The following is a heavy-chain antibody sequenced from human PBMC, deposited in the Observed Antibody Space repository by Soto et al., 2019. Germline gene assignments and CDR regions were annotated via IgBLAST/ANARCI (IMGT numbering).Heavy chain of an antibody. CDR3: ALRGPKLDGDLHTH. CDR2: ITGSSTYI. Sequence: PGGSLRLSCAASGFTLSSYSMNWVRQAPGKGLEWISYITGSSTYIDYADSVKGRFTISRDNSKNTLYLQMNSLRAEDTAVYYCALRGPKLDGDLHTHWGQGTLVTVSS. J-gene: IGHJ4*02. CDR1: GFTLSSYS. V-gene: IGHV3-21*05. D-gene: IGHD4-17*01.